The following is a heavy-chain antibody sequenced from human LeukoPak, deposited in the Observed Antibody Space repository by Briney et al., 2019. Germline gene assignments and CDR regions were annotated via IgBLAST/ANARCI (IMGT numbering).Heavy chain of an antibody. J-gene: IGHJ4*02. CDR3: ARFPKPYCSGGSCYSGYYFDY. Sequence: SETLSLTCTVSGGSISSGSYYWSWIRQPAGKGLEWIGRIYTSGSTNYNPSLKSRVTISVDTSKNQFPLKLSSVTAADTAVYYCARFPKPYCSGGSCYSGYYFDYWGQGTLVTVSS. V-gene: IGHV4-61*02. D-gene: IGHD2-15*01. CDR2: IYTSGST. CDR1: GGSISSGSYY.